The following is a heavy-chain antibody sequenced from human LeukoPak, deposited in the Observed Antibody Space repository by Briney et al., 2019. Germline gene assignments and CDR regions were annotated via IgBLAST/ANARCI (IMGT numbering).Heavy chain of an antibody. CDR2: IETGGST. V-gene: IGHV3-66*01. CDR3: ARDRGFFGEPDFYYAMDV. Sequence: GGSLRLSCAASGFSVRSNYMSWVRQAPGKGLEYVSSIETGGSTHYADSVKGRFTIPRDTSKNNLYLQMHSLRAEDTAAYYCARDRGFFGEPDFYYAMDVWGQGTTVTVSS. CDR1: GFSVRSNY. J-gene: IGHJ6*02. D-gene: IGHD3-10*01.